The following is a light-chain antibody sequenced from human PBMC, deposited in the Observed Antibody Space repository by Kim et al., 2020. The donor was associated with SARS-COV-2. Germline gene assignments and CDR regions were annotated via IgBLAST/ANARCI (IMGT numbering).Light chain of an antibody. CDR2: SAS. CDR3: QQTYSTPVT. J-gene: IGKJ4*01. CDR1: RSINRY. V-gene: IGKV1-39*01. Sequence: DIHMTQSPSSLSASVGDRVTITYRASRSINRYLNWYQQKPGKAPKLLIYSASSLQSGVSARFSGSGSGTDFTLSISSLQPEDFATYYCQQTYSTPVTFGGGTKLEI.